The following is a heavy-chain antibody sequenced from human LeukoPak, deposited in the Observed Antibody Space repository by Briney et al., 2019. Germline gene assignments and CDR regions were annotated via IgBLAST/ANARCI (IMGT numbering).Heavy chain of an antibody. J-gene: IGHJ6*03. CDR2: ISGSGGST. D-gene: IGHD3-16*01. CDR1: GFTFSSYA. Sequence: PGGSLRLSCAASGFTFSSYAMSWVRQAPGKGLEWVSAISGSGGSTYYADSVKGRFTISRDSSKNTLYLQMNNLRAEDTAVYYCARDKVWDYFYYYMDVWGKGTTVTVSS. CDR3: ARDKVWDYFYYYMDV. V-gene: IGHV3-23*01.